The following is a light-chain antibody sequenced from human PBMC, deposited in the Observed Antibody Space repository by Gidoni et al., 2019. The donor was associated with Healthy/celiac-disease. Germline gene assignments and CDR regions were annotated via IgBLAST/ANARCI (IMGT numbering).Light chain of an antibody. J-gene: IGKJ3*01. Sequence: EIVLTQSPGTLSLSTGERATLSCRASQSLSSSCLAWYQQKPGQAPRLLIYGASSRATGIPDRFSGSGSGTDFTLTISRLEPEDFAVYYCQQYGSSPLTFXPXTKVDIK. CDR2: GAS. CDR1: QSLSSSC. V-gene: IGKV3-20*01. CDR3: QQYGSSPLT.